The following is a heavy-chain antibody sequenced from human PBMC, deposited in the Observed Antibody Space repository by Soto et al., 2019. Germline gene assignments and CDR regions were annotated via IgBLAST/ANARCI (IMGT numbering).Heavy chain of an antibody. CDR2: IYYSGST. CDR3: ARVFFVVVPAAMLEGGYGMDV. V-gene: IGHV4-59*01. J-gene: IGHJ6*02. Sequence: PSETLSLTCTVSGGSISSYYWSWIRQPPGKGLEWIGYIYYSGSTNYNPSLKSRVTISVDTSKNQFSLKLSSVTAADTAVYYCARVFFVVVPAAMLEGGYGMDVWGQGTTVTVSS. D-gene: IGHD2-2*01. CDR1: GGSISSYY.